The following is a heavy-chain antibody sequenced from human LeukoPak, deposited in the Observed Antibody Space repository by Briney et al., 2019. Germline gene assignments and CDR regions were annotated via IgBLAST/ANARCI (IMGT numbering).Heavy chain of an antibody. CDR3: ARYDMVAAAPYFDY. V-gene: IGHV4-34*01. D-gene: IGHD6-13*01. CDR2: INHSGST. CDR1: GGSFSGYY. Sequence: SETLSLTCAVYGGSFSGYYWSWIRQPPGKGLEWIGEINHSGSTNYNPSLKSRVTISVDTSKNQSSLKLSSVTAADTAVYYCARYDMVAAAPYFDYWGQGTLVTVSS. J-gene: IGHJ4*02.